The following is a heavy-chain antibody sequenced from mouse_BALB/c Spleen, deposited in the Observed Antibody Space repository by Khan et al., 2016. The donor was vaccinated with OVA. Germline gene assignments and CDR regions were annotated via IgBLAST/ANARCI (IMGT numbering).Heavy chain of an antibody. CDR3: ARDDYYGNSYYAMDY. Sequence: DLVKPGASVKLSCKASGYTFTSYWINWIKQRPGQGLEWIGRIAPGSGSTYYNEIFKGKATLTVDTSASTAYMQLSSLTSEDSAVYFCARDDYYGNSYYAMDYCGQGTSVTVSS. CDR1: GYTFTSYW. D-gene: IGHD2-1*01. J-gene: IGHJ4*01. CDR2: IAPGSGST. V-gene: IGHV1S41*01.